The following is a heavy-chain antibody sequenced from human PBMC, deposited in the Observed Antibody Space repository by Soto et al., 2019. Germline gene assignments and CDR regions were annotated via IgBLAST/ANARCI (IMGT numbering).Heavy chain of an antibody. J-gene: IGHJ4*02. CDR2: LFMGGDT. V-gene: IGHV3-66*01. Sequence: EVQLVEAGGGLVQPGGSLRLSCAASGFSVTDNYMTWVRQAPGKGLEWVSILFMGGDTSYADSVKGRFTISRDNSKNTLYLQINSLRVEDTAVYYCVRDCSASGDHWGQGTLVTVSS. D-gene: IGHD2-15*01. CDR3: VRDCSASGDH. CDR1: GFSVTDNY.